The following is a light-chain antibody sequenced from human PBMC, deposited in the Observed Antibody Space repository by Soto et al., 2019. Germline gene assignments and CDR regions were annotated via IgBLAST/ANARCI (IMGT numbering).Light chain of an antibody. V-gene: IGKV4-1*01. Sequence: DIVMTQSPDSLAVSLGERATINCKSSQSVLSSSNSKSYLAWYQQKAGQPPKLLIYWASTRESGVPDRFSGSGSGTDFTLTISNLQAEDVAVYYCQHYYSSPVNFGGGTKVEIK. CDR1: QSVLSSSNSKSY. J-gene: IGKJ4*01. CDR2: WAS. CDR3: QHYYSSPVN.